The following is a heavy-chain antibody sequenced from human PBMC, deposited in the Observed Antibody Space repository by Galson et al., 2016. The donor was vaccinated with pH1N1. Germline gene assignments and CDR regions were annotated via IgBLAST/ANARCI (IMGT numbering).Heavy chain of an antibody. D-gene: IGHD5-12*01. CDR1: GLTFSSYA. V-gene: IGHV3-30*04. Sequence: SLRLSCPASGLTFSSYAMSWVRQAPGKGLEWVAVILYDGTNEYYADSVKGRFTISRDKTQSTVYLQMNSLRTEDTAVYYCARDSEYSGHEGFHWAQGTLVIVSS. J-gene: IGHJ4*02. CDR2: ILYDGTNE. CDR3: ARDSEYSGHEGFH.